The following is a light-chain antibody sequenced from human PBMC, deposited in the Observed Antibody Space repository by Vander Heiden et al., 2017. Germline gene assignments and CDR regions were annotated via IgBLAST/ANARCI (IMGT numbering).Light chain of an antibody. J-gene: IGLJ1*01. CDR3: SSDTSETTRV. Sequence: QSALTQPASVSGSPGQSTTVSCTGTSSDVGGYNYVYWYRQHPGNAHKLMIYDVSNRPSGVSNRFSGSKSGNTASLTISGLQAEDEADYYCSSDTSETTRVFGTGTKVTVL. CDR1: SSDVGGYNY. V-gene: IGLV2-14*03. CDR2: DVS.